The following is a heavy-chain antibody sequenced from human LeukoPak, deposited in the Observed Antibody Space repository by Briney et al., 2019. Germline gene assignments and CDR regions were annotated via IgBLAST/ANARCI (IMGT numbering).Heavy chain of an antibody. D-gene: IGHD5-12*01. CDR2: IYYSGST. Sequence: SETLSLTCTVSGGSISSGGYYWSWIRQHPGKGLEWIGYIYYSGSTYYNPSLKSRVTISVDTSKNQFSLKLSSVTAADTAVYYCARGYSGYGSDYWGQGTLVTVSS. V-gene: IGHV4-31*03. CDR1: GGSISSGGYY. J-gene: IGHJ4*02. CDR3: ARGYSGYGSDY.